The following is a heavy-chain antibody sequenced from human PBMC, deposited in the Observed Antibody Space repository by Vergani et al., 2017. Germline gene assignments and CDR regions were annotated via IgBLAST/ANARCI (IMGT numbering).Heavy chain of an antibody. V-gene: IGHV3-48*01. CDR2: ISSSSSTI. D-gene: IGHD2-2*01. Sequence: EVQLVESGGGLVQPGGSLRLSCAASGFTFSSYSMNWVRQAPGKGLEWVSYISSSSSTIYYADSVKGRFTISRDNAKNSLYLQMNSLRAEDTAVYYCARNADCSSTSCYVYYYYYYMDVWGK. CDR1: GFTFSSYS. J-gene: IGHJ6*03. CDR3: ARNADCSSTSCYVYYYYYYMDV.